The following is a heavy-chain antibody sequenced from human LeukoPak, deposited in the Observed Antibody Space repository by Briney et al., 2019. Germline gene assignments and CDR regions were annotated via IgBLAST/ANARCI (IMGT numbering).Heavy chain of an antibody. CDR2: IKQDGSEK. CDR3: ARDDYGDYKAWWVY. Sequence: QPGGSLRLSCAASGFTFSSYWMSWVRQAPGKGLEWVANIKQDGSEKYYVDSVKGRFTISRDNAKNPLYLQMNSLRAEDTAVYYCARDDYGDYKAWWVYWGQGTLVTVSS. CDR1: GFTFSSYW. V-gene: IGHV3-7*01. D-gene: IGHD4-17*01. J-gene: IGHJ4*02.